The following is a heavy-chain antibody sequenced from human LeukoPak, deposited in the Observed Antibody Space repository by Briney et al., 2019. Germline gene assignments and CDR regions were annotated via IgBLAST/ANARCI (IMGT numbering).Heavy chain of an antibody. CDR3: AKDISGGDDAFDI. CDR2: ISYDGSNK. J-gene: IGHJ3*02. Sequence: GGSLRLSCAASGFTFSSYGMHWVRQAPGKGLEWVAVISYDGSNKYYADSVKGRFTISRDNAKNSLYLQMNSLRAEDTALYYCAKDISGGDDAFDIWGQGTMVTVSS. D-gene: IGHD2-21*02. CDR1: GFTFSSYG. V-gene: IGHV3-30*18.